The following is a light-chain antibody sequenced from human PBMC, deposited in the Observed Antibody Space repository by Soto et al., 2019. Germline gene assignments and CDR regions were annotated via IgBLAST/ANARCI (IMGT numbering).Light chain of an antibody. Sequence: EILLTQSPATLSVSPGERATLSCRASQSIRNSMAWIQRKPGQAPRLLIYDTSTRATDIPARFSGSGSGTEFTLTISSLQSEDFAVYYCQQYQNWPRTFGQGTKVEIK. CDR3: QQYQNWPRT. CDR2: DTS. J-gene: IGKJ1*01. V-gene: IGKV3-15*01. CDR1: QSIRNS.